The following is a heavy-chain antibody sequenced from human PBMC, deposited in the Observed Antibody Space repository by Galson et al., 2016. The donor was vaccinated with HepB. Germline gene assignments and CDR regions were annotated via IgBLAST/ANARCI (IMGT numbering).Heavy chain of an antibody. V-gene: IGHV1-69*13. CDR3: AVGHNRRYYFDY. Sequence: SVKVSCKASGGTFNSFPINWVRQAPGQGLEWMGGIIPLFGTADYAQKFQGRVTITADESTSTACMELSSLRSEDTAVYYCAVGHNRRYYFDYWGQGTLVTVSS. CDR2: IIPLFGTA. D-gene: IGHD1-26*01. CDR1: GGTFNSFP. J-gene: IGHJ4*02.